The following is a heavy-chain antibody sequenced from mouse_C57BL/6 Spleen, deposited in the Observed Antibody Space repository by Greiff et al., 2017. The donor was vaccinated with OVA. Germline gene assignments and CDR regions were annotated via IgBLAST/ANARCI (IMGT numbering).Heavy chain of an antibody. V-gene: IGHV5-6*01. J-gene: IGHJ2*01. D-gene: IGHD1-1*01. CDR2: ISSGGSYT. CDR3: ARPDYYGSTHFDY. CDR1: GFTFSSYG. Sequence: EVHLVESGGDLVKPGGSLKLSCAASGFTFSSYGMSWVRQTPDKRLEWVATISSGGSYTYYPDSVKGRFTISRDNAKNTLYLQMSSLKSEDTAMYYCARPDYYGSTHFDYWGQGTTLTVSS.